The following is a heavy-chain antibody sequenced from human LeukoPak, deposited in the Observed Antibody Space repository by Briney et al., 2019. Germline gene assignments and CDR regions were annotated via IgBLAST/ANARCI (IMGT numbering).Heavy chain of an antibody. CDR2: IIPILGIA. V-gene: IGHV1-69*04. CDR1: GYTFTSYA. D-gene: IGHD1-26*01. CDR3: ARDAGGSWFDP. Sequence: SVKVSCKASGYTFTSYAISWVRQAPGQGLEWMGRIIPILGIANYAQKFQGRVTITADKSTSTAYMELSSLRSEDTAVYYCARDAGGSWFDPWGQGTLVTVSS. J-gene: IGHJ5*02.